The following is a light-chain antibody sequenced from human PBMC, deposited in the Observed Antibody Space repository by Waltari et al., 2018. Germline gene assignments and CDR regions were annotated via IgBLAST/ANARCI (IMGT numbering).Light chain of an antibody. J-gene: IGLJ3*02. CDR3: CSDEGDNTWV. CDR1: SSDVGSHVL. Sequence: QSALTQPASVSASPGQSITISCTGTSSDVGSHVLVSWYQQFPGKAPKLIIYDGNKRPSRVSNRFSGFQSGNTATLTISGLQAEDEADYYCCSDEGDNTWVFGGGTKVTVL. CDR2: DGN. V-gene: IGLV2-23*01.